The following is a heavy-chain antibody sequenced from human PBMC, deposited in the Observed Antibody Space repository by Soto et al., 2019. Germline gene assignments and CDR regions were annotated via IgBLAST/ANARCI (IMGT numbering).Heavy chain of an antibody. J-gene: IGHJ5*02. CDR3: TASSASLGYWFDP. D-gene: IGHD1-26*01. CDR1: GFTFSDFA. CDR2: IRSKASGYAT. Sequence: PGGSLRLSCAASGFTFSDFAIQWVRQASGKGLEWVGRIRSKASGYATAYAASVKGRFTISRDDSKNTAYLHMNSLQTEDTAIYYCTASSASLGYWFDPWGQGVQVTVSS. V-gene: IGHV3-73*01.